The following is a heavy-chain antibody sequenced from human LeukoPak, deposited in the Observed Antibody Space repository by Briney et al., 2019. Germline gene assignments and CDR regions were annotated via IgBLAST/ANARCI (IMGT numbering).Heavy chain of an antibody. CDR2: IYYSGST. CDR3: ARVDPDSSSTLEVFDY. J-gene: IGHJ4*02. V-gene: IGHV4-59*01. D-gene: IGHD6-6*01. Sequence: SETLSLTCTVSGGSISSYYWSWIRQPPGKGLEWIGYIYYSGSTNYNPSLKSRVTISVDTSKNQFSLKLSSVTAAHAAVYYCARVDPDSSSTLEVFDYWGQGTLVTVSS. CDR1: GGSISSYY.